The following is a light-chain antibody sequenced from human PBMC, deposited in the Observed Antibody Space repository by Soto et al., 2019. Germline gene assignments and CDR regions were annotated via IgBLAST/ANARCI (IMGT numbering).Light chain of an antibody. CDR2: VKSDGSH. CDR3: QTWGAGHVV. V-gene: IGLV4-69*01. Sequence: QSVLTQSPSASASPGASVKLTCTLSSGHSSYAIAWHQQQPEKGPRYLMKVKSDGSHTKGDGIPDRFSGSSSGAERYLTISSLPSEDEADYYCQTWGAGHVVFGGGTKVTVL. CDR1: SGHSSYA. J-gene: IGLJ2*01.